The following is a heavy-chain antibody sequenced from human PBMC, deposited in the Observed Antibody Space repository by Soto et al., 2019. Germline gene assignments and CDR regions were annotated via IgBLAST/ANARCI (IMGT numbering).Heavy chain of an antibody. D-gene: IGHD3-16*01. J-gene: IGHJ6*03. CDR2: ISYDGSNK. V-gene: IGHV3-30*18. Sequence: GGSLRLSCAASGFTFSSYGMHWVRQAPGKGLEWVAVISYDGSNKYYADSVKGRFTISRDNSKNTLYLQMNSLRAEDTAVYYCAKDSGVFGDGRSNSRYYYMDVWGKGTTVTVSS. CDR1: GFTFSSYG. CDR3: AKDSGVFGDGRSNSRYYYMDV.